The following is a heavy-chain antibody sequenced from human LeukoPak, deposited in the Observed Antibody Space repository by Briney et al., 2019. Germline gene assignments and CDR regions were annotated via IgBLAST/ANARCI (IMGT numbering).Heavy chain of an antibody. D-gene: IGHD3-10*01. CDR2: IWYDGSNK. Sequence: PGRSLRLSCAASGFTFCSYGMHWVRQAPGKGLEWVAVIWYDGSNKYYADSVKGRFTISRDNSKNTLYLQMNSLRAEDTAVYYCAKETGSGSGLTCDYWGQGTLVTVSS. CDR1: GFTFCSYG. CDR3: AKETGSGSGLTCDY. J-gene: IGHJ4*02. V-gene: IGHV3-33*06.